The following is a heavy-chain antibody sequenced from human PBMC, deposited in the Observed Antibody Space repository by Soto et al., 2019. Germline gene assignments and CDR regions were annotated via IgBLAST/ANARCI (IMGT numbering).Heavy chain of an antibody. V-gene: IGHV1-18*01. J-gene: IGHJ6*02. D-gene: IGHD1-26*01. CDR3: ARAGGSGSYPYYYGMDV. CDR1: GYTFTSYG. Sequence: ASVKVSCKASGYTFTSYGISWVRQAPGQGLEWMGWISAYNGNTNYAQKLQGRVTMTTDTSTSTAYMELSSLRSEDTAVYYCARAGGSGSYPYYYGMDVWGQGTTVTVSS. CDR2: ISAYNGNT.